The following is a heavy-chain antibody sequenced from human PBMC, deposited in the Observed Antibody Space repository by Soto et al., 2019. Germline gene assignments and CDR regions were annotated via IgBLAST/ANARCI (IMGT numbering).Heavy chain of an antibody. D-gene: IGHD4-17*01. CDR2: ISSSGSTI. V-gene: IGHV3-11*01. Sequence: AGGSLRLSCAASGFTFSDYYMSWIRQAPGKGLEWVSYISSSGSTIYYADSVKGRFTISRDNAKNSLYLQMNSPRAEDTAVYYCARNPTVNPGNFDYWGQGTLVTVSS. J-gene: IGHJ4*02. CDR1: GFTFSDYY. CDR3: ARNPTVNPGNFDY.